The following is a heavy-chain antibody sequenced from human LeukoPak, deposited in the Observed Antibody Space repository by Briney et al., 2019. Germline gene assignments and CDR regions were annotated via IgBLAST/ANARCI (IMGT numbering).Heavy chain of an antibody. CDR2: ISSSSSYL. CDR3: ARTHMTTVTPGSGFDY. CDR1: GFTFSSYS. V-gene: IGHV3-21*01. Sequence: GGSLRLSCAASGFTFSSYSMSWVRQAPGKGLKWVSAISSSSSYLYYAHSVKGRFTISRDNAKNSLYLQMNSLRAEDTAVYYCARTHMTTVTPGSGFDYWGQGTLVTVSS. J-gene: IGHJ4*02. D-gene: IGHD4-17*01.